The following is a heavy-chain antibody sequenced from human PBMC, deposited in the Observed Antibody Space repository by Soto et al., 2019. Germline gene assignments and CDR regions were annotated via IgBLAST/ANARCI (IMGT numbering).Heavy chain of an antibody. CDR1: GFTFSSYG. V-gene: IGHV3-30*18. Sequence: PGGSLRLSCAASGFTFSSYGMHWVRQAPGKGLEWVAVISYDGSNKYYADSVKGRFTISRDNSKNTPYLQMNSLRAEDTAVYYCAKDRVVVTAIDLFDYWGQGTLVTVSS. CDR2: ISYDGSNK. J-gene: IGHJ4*02. D-gene: IGHD2-21*02. CDR3: AKDRVVVTAIDLFDY.